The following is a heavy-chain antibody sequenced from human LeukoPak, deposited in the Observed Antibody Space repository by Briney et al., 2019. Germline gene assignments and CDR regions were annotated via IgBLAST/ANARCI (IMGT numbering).Heavy chain of an antibody. CDR1: GFTFSSFA. Sequence: GGSLRLSCAPSGFTFSSFATSWVRQAPGMGLEWVSTIYSDGNTYYPDSVKGRFTISRDGSKNTLYLQLNSLRTEDTAIYYCVREREGSNSEHWGQGTLVTVSS. CDR3: VREREGSNSEH. V-gene: IGHV3-53*01. J-gene: IGHJ1*01. D-gene: IGHD1-26*01. CDR2: IYSDGNT.